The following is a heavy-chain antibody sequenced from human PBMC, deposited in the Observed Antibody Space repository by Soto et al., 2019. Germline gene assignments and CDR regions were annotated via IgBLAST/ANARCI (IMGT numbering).Heavy chain of an antibody. CDR3: ARDADRPDNGLDV. D-gene: IGHD2-8*01. CDR2: ILNDGSDQ. Sequence: QVQLVESGGGVVQPGRSLRLSCAASGFSFSNYGMHWVRQAPGKGLEWLAVILNDGSDQNYGDSVKGRVTISRDNSKNTLYLQINSLRVEDTAVYYCARDADRPDNGLDVWGQGTMVTVSS. J-gene: IGHJ3*01. V-gene: IGHV3-33*05. CDR1: GFSFSNYG.